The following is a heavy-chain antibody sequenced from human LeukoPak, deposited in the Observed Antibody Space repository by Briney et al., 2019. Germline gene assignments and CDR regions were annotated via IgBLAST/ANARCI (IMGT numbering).Heavy chain of an antibody. Sequence: GGSLRLSCAASGFTFSSYWMSWVRQAPGKGLEWVANIRQDGSEKYYVDSVKGRVTISRDNSKNTLYLQMNSLRAEDTAVYYCAELGITMIGGVWGKGTTVTISS. J-gene: IGHJ6*04. D-gene: IGHD3-10*02. CDR3: AELGITMIGGV. CDR1: GFTFSSYW. CDR2: IRQDGSEK. V-gene: IGHV3-7*01.